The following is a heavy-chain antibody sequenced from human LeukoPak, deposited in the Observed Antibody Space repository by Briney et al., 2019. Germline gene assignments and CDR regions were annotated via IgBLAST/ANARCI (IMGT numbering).Heavy chain of an antibody. CDR3: AKDEVDYGGNSDAFDI. D-gene: IGHD4-23*01. CDR1: GFTFNTYT. V-gene: IGHV3-48*01. CDR2: ISGSSGII. Sequence: GGSPRLSCAASGFTFNTYTMNWVRQAPGKGLEWVSYISGSSGIIDYADSVRGRFTISRDNAKNSLYLQMNSLRAEDTAVYYCAKDEVDYGGNSDAFDIWGQGTMVTVSS. J-gene: IGHJ3*02.